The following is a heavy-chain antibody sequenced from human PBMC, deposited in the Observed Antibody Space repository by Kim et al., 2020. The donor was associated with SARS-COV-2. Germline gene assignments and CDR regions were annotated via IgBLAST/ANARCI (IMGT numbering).Heavy chain of an antibody. D-gene: IGHD3-22*01. V-gene: IGHV4-39*01. CDR3: ARHGDDSSDYYWRGFDY. CDR2: IYYSGST. J-gene: IGHJ4*02. Sequence: SETLSLTCTVSGGSISSSSYYWGWIRQPPGKGLEWIGSIYYSGSTYYNPSLKSRVTISVDTSKKQFSLKLSSVTAADTAVYYCARHGDDSSDYYWRGFDYWGQGTLVTVSS. CDR1: GGSISSSSYY.